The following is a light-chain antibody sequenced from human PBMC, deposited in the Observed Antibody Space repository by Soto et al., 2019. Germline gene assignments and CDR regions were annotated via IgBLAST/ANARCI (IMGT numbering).Light chain of an antibody. CDR2: GNS. V-gene: IGLV1-40*01. CDR1: SSNIGAGYD. J-gene: IGLJ2*01. CDR3: ASWDDSQNVVL. Sequence: QLVLTQPPSVSGAPGQRVTISCTGSSSNIGAGYDVHWYQQLPGTAPKLLIYGNSNRPSGVPDRFSGSKSGTSASLAITGLQAEDEADYFCASWDDSQNVVLFGGGTKVTVL.